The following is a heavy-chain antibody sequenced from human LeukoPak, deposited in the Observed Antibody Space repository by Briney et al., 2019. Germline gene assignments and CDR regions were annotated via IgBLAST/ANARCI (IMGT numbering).Heavy chain of an antibody. D-gene: IGHD3-10*01. J-gene: IGHJ6*03. CDR2: ISSSGSTI. Sequence: GGSLRLSCAASGFTFSSYEMNWVRQAPGKGLEWVSYISSSGSTIYYADSVKGRFTISRDNAKNSLYLQMNSLRAEDTAVYYCGRSPMVRGLIITAGTKKRGYYYYMDVWGKGTTVTISS. CDR3: GRSPMVRGLIITAGTKKRGYYYYMDV. V-gene: IGHV3-48*03. CDR1: GFTFSSYE.